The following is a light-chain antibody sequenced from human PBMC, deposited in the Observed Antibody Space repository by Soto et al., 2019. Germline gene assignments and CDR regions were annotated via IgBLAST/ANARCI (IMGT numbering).Light chain of an antibody. CDR1: SSDVGGYNY. J-gene: IGLJ7*01. V-gene: IGLV2-8*01. CDR2: EVS. Sequence: QSVLTQPPSASGSPGQSVTISCTGTSSDVGGYNYVSWYQQHPGKAPKLMIYEVSKRPSGVPDRFSGSKSGNTASLTVSGLQAEDEADYYCSSYTNVIFGGGTQLTVL. CDR3: SSYTNVI.